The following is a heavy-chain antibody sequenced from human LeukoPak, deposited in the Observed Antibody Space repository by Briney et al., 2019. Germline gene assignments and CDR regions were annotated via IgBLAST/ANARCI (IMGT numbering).Heavy chain of an antibody. Sequence: SVKVSCKASGGTFSSYAISRVRQAPGQGLEWMGGIIPIFGTANYAQKFQGRVTITTDESTSTAYMELSSLRSEDTAVYYCAREGVEMATKYYFDYWGQGTLVTVSS. D-gene: IGHD5-24*01. V-gene: IGHV1-69*05. CDR2: IIPIFGTA. J-gene: IGHJ4*02. CDR3: AREGVEMATKYYFDY. CDR1: GGTFSSYA.